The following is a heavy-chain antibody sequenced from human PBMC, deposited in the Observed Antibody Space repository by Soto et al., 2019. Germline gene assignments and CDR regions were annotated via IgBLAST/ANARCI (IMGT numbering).Heavy chain of an antibody. Sequence: SETLSLTCTVSGGSISSSSYYWGWIRQPPGKGLEWIGSIYYSGSTYYNPSLKSRVTISVDTSKNQFSLKLSSVTAADTAVYYCARIVALTAFDIWGQGTTVTVSS. J-gene: IGHJ3*02. CDR2: IYYSGST. V-gene: IGHV4-39*01. CDR1: GGSISSSSYY. D-gene: IGHD5-12*01. CDR3: ARIVALTAFDI.